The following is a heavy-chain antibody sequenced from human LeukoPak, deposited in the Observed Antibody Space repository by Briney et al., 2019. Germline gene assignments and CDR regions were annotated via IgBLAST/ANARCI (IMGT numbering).Heavy chain of an antibody. Sequence: PSETLSLTCTVSGGSISLYYWSWIRQPPGKGPEWIGYIYYTGTTNYNPSLKSRVTISVDTSKNQFSLKLNSVTAADTAVYYCAREDPQTKVPEGMDVWGQGTTVTVSS. J-gene: IGHJ6*02. CDR1: GGSISLYY. CDR3: AREDPQTKVPEGMDV. CDR2: IYYTGTT. D-gene: IGHD4/OR15-4a*01. V-gene: IGHV4-59*01.